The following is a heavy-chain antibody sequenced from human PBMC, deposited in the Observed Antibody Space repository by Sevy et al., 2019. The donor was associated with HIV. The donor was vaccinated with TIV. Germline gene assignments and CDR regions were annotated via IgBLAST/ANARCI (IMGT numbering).Heavy chain of an antibody. Sequence: TESLSLTCTVSGGSITSLYWNWIRQPPGKGLEWIANIYYNGHINYNPSLKSRVTLSLDTSKNQFSLRLSSVTAADTAMYYCAGENAWGRGYSWGQGTLVTVSS. CDR3: AGENAWGRGYS. V-gene: IGHV4-59*08. CDR2: IYYNGHI. J-gene: IGHJ4*02. D-gene: IGHD1-26*01. CDR1: GGSITSLY.